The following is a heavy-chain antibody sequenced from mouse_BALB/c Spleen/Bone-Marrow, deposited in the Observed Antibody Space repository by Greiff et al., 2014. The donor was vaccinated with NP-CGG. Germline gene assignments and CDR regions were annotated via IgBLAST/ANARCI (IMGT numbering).Heavy chain of an antibody. J-gene: IGHJ4*01. CDR3: ATIYYGNSYAMDY. CDR1: GFTFSDYG. V-gene: IGHV5-15*02. CDR2: ISNLAYSI. D-gene: IGHD2-1*01. Sequence: DVHLVESGGGLVQPGGSRKLSCAASGFTFSDYGMAWVRQAPGKGPEWVAFISNLAYSIYYADTVTGRFTISRENAQNTLYLEMSSLRSEDTAMYYCATIYYGNSYAMDYWGQGTSVTVSS.